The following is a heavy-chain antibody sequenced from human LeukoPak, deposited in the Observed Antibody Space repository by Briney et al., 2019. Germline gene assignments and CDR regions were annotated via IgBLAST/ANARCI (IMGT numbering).Heavy chain of an antibody. CDR1: GGSVSSGSYY. D-gene: IGHD3-22*01. CDR2: IYYSGST. Sequence: SETLSLTCTVSGGSVSSGSYYWSWIRQPPGKGLEWIGYIYYSGSTNYNPSLKSRVTISVDTSKNQFSLKLSSVTAADTAVYYCARVSVSGGYYLKLYYFDYWGQGTLVTVSS. CDR3: ARVSVSGGYYLKLYYFDY. J-gene: IGHJ4*02. V-gene: IGHV4-61*01.